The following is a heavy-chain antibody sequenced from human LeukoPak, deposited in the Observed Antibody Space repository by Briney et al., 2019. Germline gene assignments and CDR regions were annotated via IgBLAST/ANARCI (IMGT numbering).Heavy chain of an antibody. CDR2: IKQDGSEK. D-gene: IGHD3-10*01. Sequence: GGSLRLSCAASGFTFSSYGMHWVRQAPGKGLEWVANIKQDGSEKYYVDSVKGRFTISRDNAKNSLYLQMNSLRAEDTAVYYCARVVQVRGVMAFDYWGQGTLVTVSS. J-gene: IGHJ4*02. CDR1: GFTFSSYG. V-gene: IGHV3-7*01. CDR3: ARVVQVRGVMAFDY.